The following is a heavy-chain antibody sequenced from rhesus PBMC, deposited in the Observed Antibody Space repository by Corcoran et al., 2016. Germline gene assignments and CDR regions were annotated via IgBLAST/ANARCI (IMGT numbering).Heavy chain of an antibody. V-gene: IGHV4-93*02. CDR3: ARRCGIVVIIGYFDL. CDR1: GGSISSSNW. J-gene: IGHJ2*01. D-gene: IGHD3-28*01. CDR2: IYGSGGST. Sequence: QVQLQESGPAVVKPSETLSLTCAVYGGSISSSNWWSWIRQSPGKGLEWIGGIYGSGGSTEYNPSLNSRVTISIGTSKNQFSLKLSSVTAADTAVYYCARRCGIVVIIGYFDLWGPGTPITISS.